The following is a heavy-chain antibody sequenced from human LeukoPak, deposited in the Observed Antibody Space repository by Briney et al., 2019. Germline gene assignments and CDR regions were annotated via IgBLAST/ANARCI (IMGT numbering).Heavy chain of an antibody. Sequence: PGGSLRLSCAASGFTFSSYSMNWVRQAPGKGLEWVSSISSSSSYIYYADSVKGRFTISRDNAKNSLYLQMNSLRAEDTAVYYCARGMHYDILTDPRADAFDIWGQGTMVTVSS. CDR3: ARGMHYDILTDPRADAFDI. CDR2: ISSSSSYI. J-gene: IGHJ3*02. V-gene: IGHV3-21*01. CDR1: GFTFSSYS. D-gene: IGHD3-9*01.